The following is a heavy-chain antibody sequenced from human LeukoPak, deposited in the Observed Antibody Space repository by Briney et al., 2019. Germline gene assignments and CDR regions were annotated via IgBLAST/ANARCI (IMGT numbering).Heavy chain of an antibody. CDR3: ARLTYFDY. Sequence: GGSLRLSCAASGFTFSTYAMHWVRQAPGKGLEWVAVISYDESYKYYADSVKGRFTISRDNSKNTVYLQMNSLRAEDTAVYYCARLTYFDYWGQGTLVTVSS. CDR2: ISYDESYK. D-gene: IGHD4/OR15-4a*01. CDR1: GFTFSTYA. J-gene: IGHJ4*02. V-gene: IGHV3-30*04.